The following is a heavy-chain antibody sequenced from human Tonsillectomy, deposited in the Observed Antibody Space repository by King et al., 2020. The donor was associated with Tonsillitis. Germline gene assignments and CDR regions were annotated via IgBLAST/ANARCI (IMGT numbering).Heavy chain of an antibody. CDR3: ARDHLGYCSGGSCSIDLMDV. CDR2: IIPIFGTA. J-gene: IGHJ6*02. Sequence: QLVQSGAEVKKPGSSVKVSCKASGGTFSSYAISWVRQAPGQGLEWMGGIIPIFGTANYAQKFQGRVTITADESTSTAYMELSSLRSEDTAVYYCARDHLGYCSGGSCSIDLMDVWGQGTTVTVSS. CDR1: GGTFSSYA. D-gene: IGHD2-15*01. V-gene: IGHV1-69*01.